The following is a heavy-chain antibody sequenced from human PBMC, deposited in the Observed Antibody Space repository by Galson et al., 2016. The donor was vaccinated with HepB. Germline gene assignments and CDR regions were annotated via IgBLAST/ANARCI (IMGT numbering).Heavy chain of an antibody. Sequence: GLEWIGEINHSGSTNYNPSLKSRVTISVDTSKNQFSLKLSSVTAADTAVYYCARGDNPDYGDYASAYYYMDVWGKGTTVTVSS. CDR2: INHSGST. D-gene: IGHD4-17*01. CDR3: ARGDNPDYGDYASAYYYMDV. V-gene: IGHV4-34*01. J-gene: IGHJ6*03.